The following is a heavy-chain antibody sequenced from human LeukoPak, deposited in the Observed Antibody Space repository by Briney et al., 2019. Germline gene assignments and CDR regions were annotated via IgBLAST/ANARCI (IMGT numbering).Heavy chain of an antibody. CDR3: ARGPSYFQH. Sequence: SQTLLPTCAIDADCLSSNSATWDRIRQSPSRGLEWLGRTYYRSKWYKYYAVSVKGRITINPDTSKNQFSLQLNSVTPEDTAVYYCARGPSYFQHWGQGTLVTVSS. J-gene: IGHJ1*01. CDR2: TYYRSKWYK. CDR1: ADCLSSNSAT. V-gene: IGHV6-1*01.